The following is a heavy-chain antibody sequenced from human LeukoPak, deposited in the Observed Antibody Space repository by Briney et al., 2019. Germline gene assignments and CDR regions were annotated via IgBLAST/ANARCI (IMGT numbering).Heavy chain of an antibody. Sequence: GGSLRLSCAASGFTFSSYWMSWVRQAPGKGLEWVANIKQDGSEKYYVDSVKGRFTISRDNAKNSLYLQMNSLRAEDTAVYHCARDRETYSGSYYFDYWGQGTLVTVSS. J-gene: IGHJ4*02. V-gene: IGHV3-7*01. CDR3: ARDRETYSGSYYFDY. D-gene: IGHD1-26*01. CDR1: GFTFSSYW. CDR2: IKQDGSEK.